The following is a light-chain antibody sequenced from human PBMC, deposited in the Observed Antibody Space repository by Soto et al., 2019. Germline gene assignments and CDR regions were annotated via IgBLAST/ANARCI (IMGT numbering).Light chain of an antibody. CDR3: SSYAGNNNVV. CDR2: EVT. J-gene: IGLJ2*01. Sequence: QSALTQPPSASGSPGQSVTMSCTGTSSDVGGYTYVSWYQQHPGKAPKLIIYEVTKRPSGVPDRFSGSKSGSTASLTVSGLQAEDEADYYCSSYAGNNNVVFGGGTSSPS. CDR1: SSDVGGYTY. V-gene: IGLV2-8*01.